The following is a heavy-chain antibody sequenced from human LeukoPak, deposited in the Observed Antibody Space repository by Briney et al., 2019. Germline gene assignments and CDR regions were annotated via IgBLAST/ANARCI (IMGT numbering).Heavy chain of an antibody. CDR2: IYPGDSDT. CDR1: GYIFTSYW. J-gene: IGHJ4*02. Sequence: GESLKSSCQGSGYIFTSYWIGWVRQMPGKGLEWMGIIYPGDSDTRYSPSFQGQVTISADKSISTAYLQWSSLKASDTAMYCCARHPNWNDPPDYWGQGTLVTVSS. V-gene: IGHV5-51*01. CDR3: ARHPNWNDPPDY. D-gene: IGHD1-20*01.